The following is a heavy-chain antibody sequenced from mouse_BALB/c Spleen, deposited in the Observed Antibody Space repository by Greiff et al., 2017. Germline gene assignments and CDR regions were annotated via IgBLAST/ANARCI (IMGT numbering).Heavy chain of an antibody. Sequence: VQLQQSGAELVKPGASVKLSCKASGYTFTSYYMYWVKQRPGQGLEWIGEINPSNGGTNFNEKFKSKATLTADKSSSTAYMQLSSLTSEDSAVYYCTRKYYAMDYWGQGTSVTVSS. CDR3: TRKYYAMDY. J-gene: IGHJ4*01. CDR2: INPSNGGT. V-gene: IGHV1S81*02. CDR1: GYTFTSYY.